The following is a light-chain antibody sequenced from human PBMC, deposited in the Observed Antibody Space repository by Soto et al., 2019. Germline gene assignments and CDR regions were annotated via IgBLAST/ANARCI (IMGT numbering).Light chain of an antibody. CDR3: QQYNNWPPIT. CDR1: QSVSIK. J-gene: IGKJ5*01. CDR2: DTS. V-gene: IGKV3-15*01. Sequence: MTHSPSALSASVGDRVTITCRASQSVSIKLAWYQQKPGQAPRLLIYDTSTRATGIPARFSGSGSGTEFTLTISGLQSEDFAVYYCQQYNNWPPITFGQGTRLEIK.